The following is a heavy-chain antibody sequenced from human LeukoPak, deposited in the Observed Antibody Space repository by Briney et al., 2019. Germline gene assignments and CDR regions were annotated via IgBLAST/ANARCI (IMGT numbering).Heavy chain of an antibody. CDR1: GFTVSSYS. Sequence: GGSLRLSCAASGFTVSSYSMNWVRQAPGKGLEWISFISTSSTTIYYADSVKGRFTISRDNAKNSLYLQMSSLRDEDTAVYYCARGPGRGYGYYFDYWGQGTLVTVSS. CDR2: ISTSSTTI. V-gene: IGHV3-48*02. D-gene: IGHD5-18*01. CDR3: ARGPGRGYGYYFDY. J-gene: IGHJ4*02.